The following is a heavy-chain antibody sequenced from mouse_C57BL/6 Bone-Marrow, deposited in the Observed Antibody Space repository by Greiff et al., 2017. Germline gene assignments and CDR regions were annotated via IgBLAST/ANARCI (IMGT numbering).Heavy chain of an antibody. CDR2: IDPSDSYT. D-gene: IGHD2-2*01. CDR3: ARNLYYGYDGYFDV. Sequence: QVQLQQPGAELVMPGASVKLSCKASGYTFTSYWMHWVKQRPGQGLEWIGEIDPSDSYTNYNQKFKGKSTLTVDKSSSTAYMHLSSLTSEDSAVYYCARNLYYGYDGYFDVWGTGTTVTVSS. J-gene: IGHJ1*03. V-gene: IGHV1-69*01. CDR1: GYTFTSYW.